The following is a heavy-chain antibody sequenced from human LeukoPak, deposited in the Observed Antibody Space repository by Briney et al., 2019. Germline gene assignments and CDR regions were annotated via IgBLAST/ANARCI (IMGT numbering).Heavy chain of an antibody. D-gene: IGHD2-21*01. Sequence: PSETLSLTCGVSGYSISSGRYWAWIRQPPGKGLEWLGSVFHDGSTYYSSPLKGRLTISVDTSKNQFSLNVRSVTAADSAIYYCARSLSVAGIDYWGQGTRVTVST. V-gene: IGHV4-38-2*01. J-gene: IGHJ4*02. CDR3: ARSLSVAGIDY. CDR1: GYSISSGRY. CDR2: VFHDGST.